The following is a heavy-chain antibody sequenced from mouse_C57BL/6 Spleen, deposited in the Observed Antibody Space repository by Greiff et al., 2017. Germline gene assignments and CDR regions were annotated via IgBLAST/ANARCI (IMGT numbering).Heavy chain of an antibody. J-gene: IGHJ2*01. CDR3: ARDSSGYDYFDY. D-gene: IGHD3-2*02. Sequence: QVQLQQSGPELVKPGASVKISCKASGYAFSSSWMNWVKQRPGKALEWIGRIYPGDGDTNYNGKFKGKATLTADKSSSTAYMQLSSLTSEDSAVYFCARDSSGYDYFDYWGQGTTLTVSS. V-gene: IGHV1-82*01. CDR1: GYAFSSSW. CDR2: IYPGDGDT.